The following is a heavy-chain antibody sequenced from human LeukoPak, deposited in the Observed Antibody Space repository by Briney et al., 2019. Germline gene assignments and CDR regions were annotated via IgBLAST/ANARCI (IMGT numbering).Heavy chain of an antibody. CDR1: GGSISSPNYY. D-gene: IGHD3-3*01. CDR3: ARDILVGNYPDYFDF. V-gene: IGHV4-39*07. J-gene: IGHJ4*02. Sequence: PSETLSLTCAVAGGSISSPNYYWGWIRQPLGKGLEWIGSLYYGGSTYYNASLKSRVTISVDMSKNQFSLNLASVTAADTAVYYCARDILVGNYPDYFDFWGQGILVTVSS. CDR2: LYYGGST.